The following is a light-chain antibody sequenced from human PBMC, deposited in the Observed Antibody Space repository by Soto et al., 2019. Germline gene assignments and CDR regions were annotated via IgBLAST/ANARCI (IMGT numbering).Light chain of an antibody. Sequence: MTQSPATLSVSPGERATLSCRASQSVSSNLAWYQQKPGQAPRLLIYGASTRATGFPARFSGSGSGTEFTLTISSLQSEDFAVYYCQQYNNWPPTWTFGQGTKVEIK. CDR3: QQYNNWPPTWT. J-gene: IGKJ1*01. CDR1: QSVSSN. V-gene: IGKV3-15*01. CDR2: GAS.